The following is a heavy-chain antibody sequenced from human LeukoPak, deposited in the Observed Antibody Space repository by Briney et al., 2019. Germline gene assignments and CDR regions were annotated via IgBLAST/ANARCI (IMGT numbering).Heavy chain of an antibody. CDR2: IIPILGIA. J-gene: IGHJ4*02. CDR1: GGTFSSYA. CDR3: ARDRVVVVVAATRRAYYFDY. V-gene: IGHV1-69*04. D-gene: IGHD2-15*01. Sequence: GASVKVSCTASGGTFSSYAISWVRQAPGQGLEWMGRIIPILGIANYAQKFQGRVTITADKSTSTAYMELSSLRSEDTAVYYCARDRVVVVVAATRRAYYFDYWGQGTLVTVSS.